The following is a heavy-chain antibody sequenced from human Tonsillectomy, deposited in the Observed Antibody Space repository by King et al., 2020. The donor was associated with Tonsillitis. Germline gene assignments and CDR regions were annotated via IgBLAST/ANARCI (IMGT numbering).Heavy chain of an antibody. J-gene: IGHJ3*02. D-gene: IGHD2-2*01. Sequence: VQLVESGGGVVDPGRSLRLSCAASGFTFSRHAMHWVRQPPGKGLEWVSIISYDGTNKYYANSVKGRFTISRDNSDNTLSLEMNSLRAEDTAVYYCAIAAYCTGTTCYANAFDIWGQGTMVSVSP. CDR1: GFTFSRHA. CDR2: ISYDGTNK. CDR3: AIAAYCTGTTCYANAFDI. V-gene: IGHV3-30*04.